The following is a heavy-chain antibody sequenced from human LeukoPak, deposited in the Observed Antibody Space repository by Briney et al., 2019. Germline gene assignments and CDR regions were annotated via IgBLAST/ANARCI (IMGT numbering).Heavy chain of an antibody. CDR2: ISSSSSYI. Sequence: GGSLRLSCAASGFTFSSYSMNWVRQAPGKWLEWVSSISSSSSYIYYADSVKGRFTISRDNAKNSLYLQMNSLRAEDTAVYYCARASYSSSWSHFDYWGQGTLVTVSS. V-gene: IGHV3-21*01. D-gene: IGHD6-13*01. J-gene: IGHJ4*02. CDR3: ARASYSSSWSHFDY. CDR1: GFTFSSYS.